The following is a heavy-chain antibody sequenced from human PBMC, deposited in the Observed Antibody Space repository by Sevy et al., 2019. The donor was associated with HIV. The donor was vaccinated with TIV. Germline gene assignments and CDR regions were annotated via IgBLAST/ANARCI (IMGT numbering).Heavy chain of an antibody. D-gene: IGHD2-15*01. CDR1: GGSISSYY. V-gene: IGHV4-59*01. J-gene: IGHJ6*02. Sequence: SETLSLTCTVSGGSISSYYWSWIRQPPGKGLEWIGYIYYSGSTNYNPSLKSRVTISVDTSKNQFSRKLSSVTAADTAVYYCARAGGICSGGSCYGYYYYYGMDVWGQGTTVTVSS. CDR3: ARAGGICSGGSCYGYYYYYGMDV. CDR2: IYYSGST.